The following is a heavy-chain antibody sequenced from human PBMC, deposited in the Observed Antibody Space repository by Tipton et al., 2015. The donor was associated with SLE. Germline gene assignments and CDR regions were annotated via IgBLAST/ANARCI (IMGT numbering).Heavy chain of an antibody. CDR2: INDSGIT. Sequence: LRLSCTVSGGSISSSSYSWSWIRQPPGKGLEWIGEINDSGITDYKSSLKSRVTISLDTSKNQFSLKMTSVTAADTALYFCARGECSSSACYTRFYDYWSQGALVTVSS. CDR3: ARGECSSSACYTRFYDY. V-gene: IGHV4-39*07. CDR1: GGSISSSSYS. D-gene: IGHD2-2*02. J-gene: IGHJ4*02.